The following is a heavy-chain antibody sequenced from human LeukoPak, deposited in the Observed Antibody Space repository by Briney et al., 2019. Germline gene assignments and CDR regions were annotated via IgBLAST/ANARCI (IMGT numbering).Heavy chain of an antibody. J-gene: IGHJ4*02. CDR2: IYTSGST. D-gene: IGHD3-22*01. V-gene: IGHV4-61*02. CDR1: GGSISSGSYY. Sequence: PSETLSLTCTVSGGSISSGSYYWSWIRQPAGKGLEWIGRIYTSGSTNYNPSLKSRVTMSVDTSKNQFSLKLSSVTAADTAVYYCARGYYYDSGSYYPFDYWGQGTLVTVSS. CDR3: ARGYYYDSGSYYPFDY.